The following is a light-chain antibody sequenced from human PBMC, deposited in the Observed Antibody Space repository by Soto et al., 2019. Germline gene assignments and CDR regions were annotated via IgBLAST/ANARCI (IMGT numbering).Light chain of an antibody. V-gene: IGKV1-5*01. Sequence: DIQMTQSPSTLSASVGDRVSITCRASQGIRDWLAWHQQKPGRAPQVLIYDASTLQKGVPSRFSGSGFGTEFTLNISSLQPDDLATYSCQQYHGFPYTFGQGTKVQIK. CDR3: QQYHGFPYT. J-gene: IGKJ2*01. CDR1: QGIRDW. CDR2: DAS.